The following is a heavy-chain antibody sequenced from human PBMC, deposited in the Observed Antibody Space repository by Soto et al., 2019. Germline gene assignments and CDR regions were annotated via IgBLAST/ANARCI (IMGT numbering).Heavy chain of an antibody. J-gene: IGHJ4*02. V-gene: IGHV3-23*01. CDR2: ISDSGST. CDR1: GFTFSTYA. Sequence: GGSLRLSCTASGFTFSTYAMSWVRQAPGKGLEWVSTISDSGSTYYADSVKGRFTISRDNSKNTLYLEMNSLRAEDTVVYYCAKDKGGRYCSRTSCLYSFDYWGQGTLVTVSS. D-gene: IGHD2-2*01. CDR3: AKDKGGRYCSRTSCLYSFDY.